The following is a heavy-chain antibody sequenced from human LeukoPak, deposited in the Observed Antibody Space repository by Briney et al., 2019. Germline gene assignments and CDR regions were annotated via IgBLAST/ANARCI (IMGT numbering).Heavy chain of an antibody. J-gene: IGHJ4*02. Sequence: SETLSLTCTVSGGSISSHYWSWIRQPPGKGLEWVGDISYSGSTNYNSSLKSRVTISVDTSKNQFSLKLSSVTAADTAVYYCARHGGTRVTLVQVYYFDYWGQGTLVTVSS. CDR1: GGSISSHY. CDR2: ISYSGST. CDR3: ARHGGTRVTLVQVYYFDY. D-gene: IGHD4-11*01. V-gene: IGHV4-59*08.